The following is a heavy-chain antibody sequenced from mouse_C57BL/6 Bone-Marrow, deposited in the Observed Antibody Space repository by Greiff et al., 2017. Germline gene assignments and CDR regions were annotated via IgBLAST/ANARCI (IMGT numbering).Heavy chain of an antibody. D-gene: IGHD2-4*01. CDR2: IYPGDGDT. CDR3: ARFYCEYESYWYFDV. Sequence: QVQLQQSGPELVKPGASVKISCKASGYAFSSSWMNWVKQRPGKGLEWIGRIYPGDGDTNYNGKFKGKATLTADKASSTAYMQLSSLTSEDSAVSFCARFYCEYESYWYFDVWGTGTTVTVSS. V-gene: IGHV1-82*01. J-gene: IGHJ1*03. CDR1: GYAFSSSW.